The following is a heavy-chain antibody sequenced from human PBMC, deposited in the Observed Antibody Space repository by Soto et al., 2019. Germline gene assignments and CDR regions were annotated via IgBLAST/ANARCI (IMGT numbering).Heavy chain of an antibody. V-gene: IGHV1-69*01. CDR1: GYILSSFG. CDR2: IVPLFGAE. J-gene: IGHJ1*01. CDR3: ARDRLPHCSGGSCYSEFAH. Sequence: QVRLEQSGSEVKRPGSSVQVSCKASGYILSSFGLSWVRQAPGQGLEWMGGIVPLFGAENYAQRFQGRVTITADESTNNAYMELSSRRSEDTAVYYCARDRLPHCSGGSCYSEFAHWGQGTLVIVSS. D-gene: IGHD2-15*01.